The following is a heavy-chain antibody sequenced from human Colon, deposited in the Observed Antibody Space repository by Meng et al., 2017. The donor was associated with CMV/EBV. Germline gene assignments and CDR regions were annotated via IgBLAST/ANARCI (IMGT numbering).Heavy chain of an antibody. CDR1: GFTFDDYA. CDR3: AKGYCSGGSCYFDY. D-gene: IGHD2-15*01. CDR2: ISWNSCSI. Sequence: SLKISCAASGFTFDDYAMHWVRQAPGKGLEWVSGISWNSCSIGYADSVKGRFTISRDNAKNSLYLQMSSLRAEDTALYYCAKGYCSGGSCYFDYWGQGTLVTVSS. J-gene: IGHJ4*02. V-gene: IGHV3-9*01.